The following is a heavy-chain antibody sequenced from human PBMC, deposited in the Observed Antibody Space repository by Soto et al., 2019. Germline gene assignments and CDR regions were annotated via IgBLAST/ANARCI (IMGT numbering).Heavy chain of an antibody. D-gene: IGHD2-15*01. CDR1: GYTLTELS. V-gene: IGHV1-24*01. J-gene: IGHJ5*02. CDR2: FDPEDGET. CDR3: ATGCSGGSCYSENWFDP. Sequence: ASVKVSCKVSGYTLTELSMHWVRQAPGKGLEWMGGFDPEDGETIYAQKFQGRVTMTEDTSTDTAYMELSSLRSEDTAVYYCATGCSGGSCYSENWFDPWGQGTLVTVSS.